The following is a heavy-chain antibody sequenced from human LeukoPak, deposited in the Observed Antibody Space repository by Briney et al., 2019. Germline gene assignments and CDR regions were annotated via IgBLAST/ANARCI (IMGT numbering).Heavy chain of an antibody. CDR3: ARDQLYCSSTSCYTDAADY. V-gene: IGHV3-21*01. Sequence: GGSLRLSCAASGFTFSSYSMNWVRQAPGKGLDWVSSISSSSSYIYYADSVKGRFTISRDNAKNSLYLQMNSLRAEDTAVYYCARDQLYCSSTSCYTDAADYWGQGTLVTVSS. CDR1: GFTFSSYS. D-gene: IGHD2-2*02. J-gene: IGHJ4*02. CDR2: ISSSSSYI.